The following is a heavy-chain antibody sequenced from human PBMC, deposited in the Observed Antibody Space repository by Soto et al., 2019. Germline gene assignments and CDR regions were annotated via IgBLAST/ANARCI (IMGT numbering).Heavy chain of an antibody. V-gene: IGHV4-39*01. CDR1: GGSISSSSYY. CDR2: IYYSGST. D-gene: IGHD3-3*01. J-gene: IGHJ4*02. CDR3: ARRNYDFWSGYQRYYFDY. Sequence: QLQLQESGPGLVKPSETLSLTCTVSGGSISSSSYYWGWIHQPPGKGLEWIGSIYYSGSTYYNPSLKSRVTISVDTSKNQFSLKLSSVTAADTAVYYCARRNYDFWSGYQRYYFDYWGQGTLVTVSS.